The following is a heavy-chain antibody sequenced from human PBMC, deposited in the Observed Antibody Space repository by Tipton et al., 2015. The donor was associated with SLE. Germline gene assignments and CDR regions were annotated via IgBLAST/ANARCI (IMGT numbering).Heavy chain of an antibody. CDR1: GGSISSKNYY. CDR2: MYYSGST. Sequence: TLSLTCTVSGGSISSKNYYWGWIRQPPGKGLEWIGYMYYSGSTNYNPSLKSRVTISVDTSKNQFSLKLSSVTAADTAVYYCARAEGSWDAFDIWGQGTMVTVSS. V-gene: IGHV4-61*05. J-gene: IGHJ3*02. D-gene: IGHD2-15*01. CDR3: ARAEGSWDAFDI.